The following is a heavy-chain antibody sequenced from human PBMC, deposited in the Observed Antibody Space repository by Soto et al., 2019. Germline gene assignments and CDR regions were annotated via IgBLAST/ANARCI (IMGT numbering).Heavy chain of an antibody. CDR1: GYTFTNYY. D-gene: IGHD2-21*01. CDR3: AREASKYSGMDV. J-gene: IGHJ6*02. CDR2: INPSGGST. Sequence: GASVKVSCKASGYTFTNYYMHWVRQAPGQGLEWMGVINPSGGSTTYAQKFQGRVTMTRDTSTSTVYMELSSLISEDTTEYYCAREASKYSGMDVWGQGTTVTV. V-gene: IGHV1-46*01.